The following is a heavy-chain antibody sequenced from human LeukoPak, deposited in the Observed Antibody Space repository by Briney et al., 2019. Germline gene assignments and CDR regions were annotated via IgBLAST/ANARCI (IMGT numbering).Heavy chain of an antibody. Sequence: PGRSLRHSCAASGFTFSSYGMHWVRQAPGKGLEWVAVISYDGSNKYYADSVKGRFTISRDNSKNTLYLQMNSLRAEDTAVYYCAKDGHYYDSSGYSAEFGYWGQGTLVTVSS. CDR3: AKDGHYYDSSGYSAEFGY. CDR1: GFTFSSYG. V-gene: IGHV3-30*18. J-gene: IGHJ4*02. CDR2: ISYDGSNK. D-gene: IGHD3-22*01.